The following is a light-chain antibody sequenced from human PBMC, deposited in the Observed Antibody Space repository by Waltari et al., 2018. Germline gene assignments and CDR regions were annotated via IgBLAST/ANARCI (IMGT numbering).Light chain of an antibody. V-gene: IGKV6-21*02. CDR3: HQSSKLPIT. Sequence: EIVLTQSPDFQSVTPKEKVTITCRASQNIGRSLHWYQRKPGQSPNLLIKYASQSISGVPSRFSGSGSGTDFTLTITSLEAEDAATYFCHQSSKLPITFGQGTRLEI. CDR2: YAS. J-gene: IGKJ5*01. CDR1: QNIGRS.